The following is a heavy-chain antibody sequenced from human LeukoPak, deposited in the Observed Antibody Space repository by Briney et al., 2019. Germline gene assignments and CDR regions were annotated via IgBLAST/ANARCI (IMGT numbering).Heavy chain of an antibody. CDR1: GGSITSSNW. CDR3: ARGGTTVAGTFWFDP. V-gene: IGHV4-4*02. CDR2: IYHTGSS. J-gene: IGHJ5*02. Sequence: PSETLSLTCAVSGGSITSSNWWSWVRQPPGKGLGWIGEIYHTGSSNCNPSLKSRATILVDKSKRQFSLKLSSVTAADTAVYYCARGGTTVAGTFWFDPWGQGTLVTVSS. D-gene: IGHD6-19*01.